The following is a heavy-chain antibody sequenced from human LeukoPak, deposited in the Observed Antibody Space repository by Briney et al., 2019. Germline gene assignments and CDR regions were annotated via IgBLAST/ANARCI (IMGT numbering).Heavy chain of an antibody. CDR3: ARGRDRGWPIPGY. CDR2: INHSGST. V-gene: IGHV4-34*01. Sequence: TSETLSLTCAVYGGSFSGYYWSWIRQPPGKGLEWIGEINHSGSTNYNPSLKSRVTISVDTSKNQFSLKLSSVTAADTALYYCARGRDRGWPIPGYWGQGTLVTVSS. J-gene: IGHJ4*02. CDR1: GGSFSGYY. D-gene: IGHD6-19*01.